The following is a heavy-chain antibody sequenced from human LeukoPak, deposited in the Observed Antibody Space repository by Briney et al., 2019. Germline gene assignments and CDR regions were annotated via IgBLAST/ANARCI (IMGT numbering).Heavy chain of an antibody. CDR3: TRDRSRAEDD. V-gene: IGHV3-7*01. J-gene: IGHJ4*02. Sequence: TGGSLRLSCAASGVTFSGHWMSWVRQAPGKGLEWVGNINQGGSDKYYVDSVKGRFTISSDNAHNLLYLQMNSLRGEDTAVYYCTRDRSRAEDDWGQGTLVTVSS. D-gene: IGHD1-14*01. CDR1: GVTFSGHW. CDR2: INQGGSDK.